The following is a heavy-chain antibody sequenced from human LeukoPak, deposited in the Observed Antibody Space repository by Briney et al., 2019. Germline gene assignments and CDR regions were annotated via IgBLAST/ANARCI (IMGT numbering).Heavy chain of an antibody. J-gene: IGHJ4*02. CDR2: FYYSGST. CDR1: GGSISSSSYY. Sequence: PSETLSLTCTVSGGSISSSSYYWGWIRQPPGKGLEWIGTFYYSGSTYYNTSLKSRVTISVDTSKNQFSLKLSSVTAADTAVYYCARDGYNPIDYWGQGTLVTVSS. CDR3: ARDGYNPIDY. V-gene: IGHV4-39*02. D-gene: IGHD5-24*01.